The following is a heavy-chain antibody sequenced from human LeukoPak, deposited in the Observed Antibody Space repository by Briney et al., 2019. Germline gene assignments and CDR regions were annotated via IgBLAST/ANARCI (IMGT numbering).Heavy chain of an antibody. CDR1: GFTFSSYE. CDR2: ISRSGSTI. Sequence: GGSLRLSCAASGFTFSSYEMNWVRQAPGKGLEWVSYISRSGSTIYYADSVKGRFTISRDNAKNSLYLQMNSLRAEDTAVYYCAELGITMVGGVWGKGTTVTISS. V-gene: IGHV3-48*03. D-gene: IGHD3-10*02. J-gene: IGHJ6*04. CDR3: AELGITMVGGV.